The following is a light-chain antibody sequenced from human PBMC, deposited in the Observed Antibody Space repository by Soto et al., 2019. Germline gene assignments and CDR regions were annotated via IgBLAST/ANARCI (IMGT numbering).Light chain of an antibody. Sequence: QSVLTQPPSASGPPGQRVTISCSGSSSNIGSNTVNWYQHLPGTAPKLLINGNNQRSSGVPDRFSGSKSGTSASLAISGLQSEDEADYYCAAWDDSLNGYVFGTGTKLTVL. J-gene: IGLJ1*01. CDR2: GNN. CDR3: AAWDDSLNGYV. V-gene: IGLV1-44*01. CDR1: SSNIGSNT.